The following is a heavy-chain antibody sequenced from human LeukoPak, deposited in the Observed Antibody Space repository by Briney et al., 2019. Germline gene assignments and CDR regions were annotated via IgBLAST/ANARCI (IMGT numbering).Heavy chain of an antibody. V-gene: IGHV3-23*01. CDR1: GFTFSSYA. D-gene: IGHD2-2*01. CDR2: ISGSGGST. CDR3: AKDRREYCSSPSCYLLDS. Sequence: GGSLRLSCAASGFTFSSYAMSWVRQAPGKGLEWVSAISGSGGSTYYADSVKGRFTISRDNSKNTLYLQMNSLRAEDTAVYYCAKDRREYCSSPSCYLLDSWGQGTLVTVSS. J-gene: IGHJ4*02.